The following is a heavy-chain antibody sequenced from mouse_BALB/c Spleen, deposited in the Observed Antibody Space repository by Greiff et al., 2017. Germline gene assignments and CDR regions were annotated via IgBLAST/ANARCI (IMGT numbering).Heavy chain of an antibody. CDR2: IWAGGST. CDR1: GFSLTSYG. J-gene: IGHJ4*01. D-gene: IGHD2-14*01. Sequence: VKLMESGPGLVAPSQSLSITCTVSGFSLTSYGVHWVRQPPGKGLEWLGVIWAGGSTNYNSALMSRLSISKDNSKSQVFLKMNSLQTDDTAMYYCARGPPYYRYDSAMDYWGQGTSVTVSS. CDR3: ARGPPYYRYDSAMDY. V-gene: IGHV2-9*02.